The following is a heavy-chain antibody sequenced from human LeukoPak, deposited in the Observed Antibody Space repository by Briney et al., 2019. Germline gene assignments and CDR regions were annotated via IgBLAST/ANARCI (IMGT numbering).Heavy chain of an antibody. CDR3: ARCITGTLYFDY. V-gene: IGHV4-34*01. D-gene: IGHD1-20*01. J-gene: IGHJ4*02. Sequence: PSETLSLTCAVYGGSFSGYYWSWIRQPPGKGLEWIGEINHSGSTNYNPSLKSRVTISVGTSKNQFSLKLSSVTAADTAVYYCARCITGTLYFDYWGQGTLVTVSS. CDR2: INHSGST. CDR1: GGSFSGYY.